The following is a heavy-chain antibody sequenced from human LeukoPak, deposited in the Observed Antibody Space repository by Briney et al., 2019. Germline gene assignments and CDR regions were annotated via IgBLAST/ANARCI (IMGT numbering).Heavy chain of an antibody. D-gene: IGHD3-10*01. Sequence: KPSETLSLTCTVSGGSVSSNSYYCGWVRQPPGKGLEWIVNIYSSGSTNYNPSLKSRVTISVDTSKSQFSLKLSSVTAADTAVYYCASRYGSGSYYNEAGYNWFDPWGQGTLVTVSS. V-gene: IGHV4-39*01. CDR2: IYSSGST. J-gene: IGHJ5*02. CDR1: GGSVSSNSYY. CDR3: ASRYGSGSYYNEAGYNWFDP.